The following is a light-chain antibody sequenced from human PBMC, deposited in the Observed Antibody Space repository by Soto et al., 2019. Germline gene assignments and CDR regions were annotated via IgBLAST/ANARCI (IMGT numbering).Light chain of an antibody. CDR1: QSISSW. Sequence: DIQMTQSPSTLSASVGDRVTITCRASQSISSWLAWYQQKPGKAPKLLIYDASSLESGVPSSFSGSGSGTEFPLPISSLQPDDFATYYCQQYNSYSQTFGQGTKLEIK. V-gene: IGKV1-5*01. CDR3: QQYNSYSQT. J-gene: IGKJ2*01. CDR2: DAS.